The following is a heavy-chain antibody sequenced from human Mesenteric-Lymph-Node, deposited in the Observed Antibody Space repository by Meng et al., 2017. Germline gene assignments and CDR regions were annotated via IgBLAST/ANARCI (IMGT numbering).Heavy chain of an antibody. D-gene: IGHD1-14*01. CDR2: INHSGST. CDR1: GGSFSGYY. J-gene: IGHJ4*02. Sequence: ESLKISCAVYGGSFSGYYWSWIRQPPGKGLEWIGEINHSGSTNYNPSLKSRVTISVDTSKNQFSLKLSSVTAEDTAVYYCARDINGPNDYWGQGTLVTVSS. V-gene: IGHV4-34*01. CDR3: ARDINGPNDY.